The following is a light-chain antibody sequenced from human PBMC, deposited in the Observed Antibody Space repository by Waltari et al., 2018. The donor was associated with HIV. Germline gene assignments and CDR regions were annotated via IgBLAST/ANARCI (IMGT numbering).Light chain of an antibody. CDR2: EVS. J-gene: IGLJ3*02. CDR3: GSYTATNSMM. Sequence: QSALTQPAYVSGSPGQSITISCTGPTSDADSFDYVSWYQQHPGKVPTLIIYEVSFRASGVSNRFSASKSANTTSLTISGLQAEDEAVYYCGSYTATNSMMFGGGTKLTVL. CDR1: TSDADSFDY. V-gene: IGLV2-14*01.